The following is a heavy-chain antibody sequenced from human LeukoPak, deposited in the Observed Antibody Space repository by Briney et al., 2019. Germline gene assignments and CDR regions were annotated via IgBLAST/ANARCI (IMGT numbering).Heavy chain of an antibody. Sequence: GGSLRLSCAASGFTFSNYEMIWVRQAPGKGLEWVSYISTSRSTTYYADSVKGRFTISRDNVKNSLYLQMDSLRGEDTAVYYCAKTDTAWFYLDSWGQGTQVTVSS. J-gene: IGHJ4*02. D-gene: IGHD3-9*01. CDR2: ISTSRSTT. CDR1: GFTFSNYE. V-gene: IGHV3-48*04. CDR3: AKTDTAWFYLDS.